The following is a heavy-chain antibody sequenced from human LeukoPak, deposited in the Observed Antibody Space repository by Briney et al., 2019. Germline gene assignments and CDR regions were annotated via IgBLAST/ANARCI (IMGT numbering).Heavy chain of an antibody. Sequence: ASVKVSCKASGYTFTSYGISWVRQDPGQGLEWMGWISAYNGNTNYAQKLQGRVTMTADTSTSTAYMELRSLRSDDTAVYYCARVNEITFGGVSYFDYWGQGTLVTVSS. D-gene: IGHD3-16*01. V-gene: IGHV1-18*01. CDR3: ARVNEITFGGVSYFDY. CDR2: ISAYNGNT. J-gene: IGHJ4*02. CDR1: GYTFTSYG.